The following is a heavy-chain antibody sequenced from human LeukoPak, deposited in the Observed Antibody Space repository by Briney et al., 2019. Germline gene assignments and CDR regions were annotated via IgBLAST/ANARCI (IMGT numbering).Heavy chain of an antibody. CDR2: ISWNSGSI. V-gene: IGHV3-9*01. CDR1: GFTFDDYA. Sequence: GRSLRLSCAASGFTFDDYAMHLVRQAPGKGLEWVSGISWNSGSIGYADSVKCRFTISRDNAKNSLYLQMNSLRSEDTALYYCAKDNTELEFLFDYWGQGTLFTVSS. J-gene: IGHJ4*02. CDR3: AKDNTELEFLFDY. D-gene: IGHD1-1*01.